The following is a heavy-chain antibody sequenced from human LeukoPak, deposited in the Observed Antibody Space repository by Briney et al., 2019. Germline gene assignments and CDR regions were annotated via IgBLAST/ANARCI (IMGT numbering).Heavy chain of an antibody. D-gene: IGHD3-16*01. Sequence: ASVKVSCKASGYTFTSYDINWVRQAPGQELEWMGWINPNSGGTNYAQKFQGRVTMTRDTSISTAYMELSRLRSDDTAVYYCARAGGEYYYYYYGMDVWGQGTTVTVSS. V-gene: IGHV1-2*02. J-gene: IGHJ6*02. CDR3: ARAGGEYYYYYYGMDV. CDR1: GYTFTSYD. CDR2: INPNSGGT.